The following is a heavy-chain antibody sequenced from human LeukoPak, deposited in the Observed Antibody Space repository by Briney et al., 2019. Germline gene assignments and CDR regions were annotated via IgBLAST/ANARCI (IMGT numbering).Heavy chain of an antibody. V-gene: IGHV1-2*02. CDR1: GYTFTGYY. Sequence: GASVKVSCKASGYTFTGYYMHWVRQAPGQGLEWMGWINPNGGGTNYAQKFQGRVTMTRDTSISTAYMELSRLRSDDTAVYYCAKEAHGSGTYYSDYWGQGTLVTVSS. CDR2: INPNGGGT. J-gene: IGHJ4*02. CDR3: AKEAHGSGTYYSDY. D-gene: IGHD3-10*01.